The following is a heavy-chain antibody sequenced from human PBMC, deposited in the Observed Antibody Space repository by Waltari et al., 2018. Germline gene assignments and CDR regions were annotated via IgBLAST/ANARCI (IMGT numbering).Heavy chain of an antibody. CDR1: GGSISSGGYS. D-gene: IGHD6-6*01. J-gene: IGHJ6*03. CDR2: IYHSGST. CDR3: ARVGPQYSSSSVYYYYYYMDV. Sequence: QLQLQESGSGLVKPSQTLSLTCAVSGGSISSGGYSWSWIRQPPGKGLEWIGYIYHSGSTYYNPSLKSRVTISVDRSKNQFSLKLSSVTAADTAVYYCARVGPQYSSSSVYYYYYYMDVWGKGTTVTVSS. V-gene: IGHV4-30-2*01.